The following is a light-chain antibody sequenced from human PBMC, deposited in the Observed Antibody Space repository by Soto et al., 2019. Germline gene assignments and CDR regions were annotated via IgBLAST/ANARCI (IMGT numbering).Light chain of an antibody. CDR3: QQYKSYWT. CDR1: QRISTW. CDR2: DAS. Sequence: DIQMTQSPSTLSASVGDGGTIPCRASQRISTWLAWYQQKPGKAPKLLISDASSSETGVPSRFSGSGSGTEFTLTIKSLQPDDFATYYCQQYKSYWTFGQGTKVDIK. V-gene: IGKV1-5*01. J-gene: IGKJ1*01.